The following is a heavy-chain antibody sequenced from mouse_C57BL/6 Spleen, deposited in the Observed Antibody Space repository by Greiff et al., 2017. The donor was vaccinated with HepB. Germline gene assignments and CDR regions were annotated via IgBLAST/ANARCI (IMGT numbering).Heavy chain of an antibody. CDR2: IYPGDGDT. V-gene: IGHV1-80*01. Sequence: VQLVESGAELVKPGASVKISCKASGYAFSSYWMNWVKQRPGKGLEWIGQIYPGDGDTNYNGKFKGKATLTADKSSSTAYMQLSSLTSEDSAVYFCATPRGYGRGFAYWGQGTLVTVSA. D-gene: IGHD1-1*01. J-gene: IGHJ3*01. CDR1: GYAFSSYW. CDR3: ATPRGYGRGFAY.